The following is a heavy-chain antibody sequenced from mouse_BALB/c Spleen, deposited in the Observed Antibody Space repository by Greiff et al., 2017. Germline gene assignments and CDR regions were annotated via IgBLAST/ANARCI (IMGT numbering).Heavy chain of an antibody. Sequence: QVQLQQPGAELVRPGASVKLSCKASGYTFTSYWINWVKQRPGQGLEWIGNIYPSDSYTNYNQKFKDKATLTVDKSSSTAYMQLSSPTSEDSAVYYCTREGNPYAMDYWGQGTSVTVSS. J-gene: IGHJ4*01. CDR1: GYTFTSYW. CDR2: IYPSDSYT. V-gene: IGHV1-69*02. CDR3: TREGNPYAMDY.